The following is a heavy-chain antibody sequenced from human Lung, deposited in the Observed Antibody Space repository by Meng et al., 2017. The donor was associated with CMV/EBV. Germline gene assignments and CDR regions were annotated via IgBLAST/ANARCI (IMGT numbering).Heavy chain of an antibody. CDR1: VYSVSSYRAG. V-gene: IGHV6-1*01. D-gene: IGHD6-19*01. J-gene: IGHJ4*02. CDR2: TYYRSKWYN. CDR3: ARSGSSGWIDY. Sequence: QLQQAGPGRVKASPTHSLACSISVYSVSSYRAGWNWIKQSPSRGLEWLGRTYYRSKWYNGYAVSVKSRIPINPDTSKNQFSLQLNSVTPEDTAMYYCARSGSSGWIDYWGQGTLVTVSS.